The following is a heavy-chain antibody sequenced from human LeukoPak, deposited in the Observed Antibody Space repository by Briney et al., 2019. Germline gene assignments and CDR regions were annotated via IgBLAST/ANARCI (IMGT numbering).Heavy chain of an antibody. Sequence: ASVKVSCKASGYTFTSYGITWVRQAPGQGLEWMAWISAYNGNTNYAQNLQGRVTVTTDTSTTTAYMELRSLRSDDTAVYYCARDQIAGAGAHVFDYWGQGTLVTVSS. D-gene: IGHD6-19*01. V-gene: IGHV1-18*01. CDR3: ARDQIAGAGAHVFDY. CDR2: ISAYNGNT. CDR1: GYTFTSYG. J-gene: IGHJ4*02.